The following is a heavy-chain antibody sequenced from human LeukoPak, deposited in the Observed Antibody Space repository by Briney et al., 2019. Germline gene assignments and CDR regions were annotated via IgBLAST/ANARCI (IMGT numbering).Heavy chain of an antibody. V-gene: IGHV3-15*01. CDR3: TRDPSEDCSSTSCYERFQH. Sequence: NPGGSLRLSCAASGFTFSNAWMSWVRQAPGKGLEWVGRIKTKAEGGTTDYAAPVRVRFTISRDDSKSIAYLQMNSLKTEDTAVYYCTRDPSEDCSSTSCYERFQHWGQGTLVTVSS. D-gene: IGHD2-2*01. J-gene: IGHJ1*01. CDR2: IKTKAEGGTT. CDR1: GFTFSNAW.